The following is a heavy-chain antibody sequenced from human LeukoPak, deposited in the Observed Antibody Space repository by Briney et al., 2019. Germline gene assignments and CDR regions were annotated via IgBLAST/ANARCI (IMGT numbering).Heavy chain of an antibody. CDR2: INHSGST. CDR3: ARAARNGYKGGFDY. J-gene: IGHJ4*02. V-gene: IGHV4-34*01. CDR1: GGSFSGYY. D-gene: IGHD5-24*01. Sequence: SETLSLTCAVYGGSFSGYYWSWIRQPPGKGLEWIGEINHSGSTNYNPSLKSRVTISVDTSKNQFSLKLSSVTAADTAVYYRARAARNGYKGGFDYWGQGTLVTVSS.